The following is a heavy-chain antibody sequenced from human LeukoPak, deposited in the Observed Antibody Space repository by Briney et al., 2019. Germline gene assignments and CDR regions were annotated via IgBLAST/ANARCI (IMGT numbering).Heavy chain of an antibody. D-gene: IGHD6-19*01. CDR2: IYYSGST. J-gene: IGHJ4*02. CDR1: GGSISSSSYY. Sequence: SETLSLTCTVSGGSISSSSYYWGWIRQPPGKGLEWIGSIYYSGSTYYNPSLKSRVTISVDKSKNQFSLKLSSVTAADTAVYYCARIPSVAGNYFDYWGQGTLVTVSS. V-gene: IGHV4-39*07. CDR3: ARIPSVAGNYFDY.